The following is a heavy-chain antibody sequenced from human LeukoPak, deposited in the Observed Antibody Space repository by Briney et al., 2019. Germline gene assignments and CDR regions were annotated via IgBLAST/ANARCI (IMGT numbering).Heavy chain of an antibody. Sequence: GRSLRLTCAASGFTFSSYGMHRVRHAPGKGLEWVAVISYDGSNKYYADSVKGRFTISRDNSKNTLYLQMNSLRAEDTAVYYCAKDLGTVVYYYGMDVWGQGTTVTVSS. CDR1: GFTFSSYG. J-gene: IGHJ6*02. CDR3: AKDLGTVVYYYGMDV. V-gene: IGHV3-30*18. D-gene: IGHD4-23*01. CDR2: ISYDGSNK.